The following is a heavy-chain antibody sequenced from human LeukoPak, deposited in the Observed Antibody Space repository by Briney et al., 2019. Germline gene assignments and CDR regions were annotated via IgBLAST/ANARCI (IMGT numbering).Heavy chain of an antibody. CDR1: GGSISSYY. Sequence: SETLSLTCTVSGGSISSYYWSWIRQPPVKALEWIGYIYYSGSTNYNPSLKSRVTISVDTSKNQFSLKLSSVTAADTAVYYCARSAFNYDFWSGYYTPFSDAVDIWGQGTMVTVSS. CDR2: IYYSGST. CDR3: ARSAFNYDFWSGYYTPFSDAVDI. D-gene: IGHD3-3*01. J-gene: IGHJ3*02. V-gene: IGHV4-59*08.